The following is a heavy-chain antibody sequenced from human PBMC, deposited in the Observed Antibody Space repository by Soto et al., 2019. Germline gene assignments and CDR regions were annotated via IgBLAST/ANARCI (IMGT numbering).Heavy chain of an antibody. D-gene: IGHD5-12*01. J-gene: IGHJ3*02. CDR2: ISYKGGCT. Sequence: EVQLVESGGGLVQPGGSLRLSCAASGFTLSDFSMHWVRQAAGKGLEFVSAISYKGGCTYYANSVKGRFTISRDNSKNTLYLQMGSLRAEDMAVYYCARVSARGQAAFDIWGQGTMVTVSS. V-gene: IGHV3-64*01. CDR1: GFTLSDFS. CDR3: ARVSARGQAAFDI.